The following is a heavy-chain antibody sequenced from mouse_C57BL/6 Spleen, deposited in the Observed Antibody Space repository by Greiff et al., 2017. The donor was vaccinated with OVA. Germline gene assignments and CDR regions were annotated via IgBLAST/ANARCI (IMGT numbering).Heavy chain of an antibody. CDR2: ISSGSSTI. J-gene: IGHJ3*01. CDR3: AGGLTGTWFAD. D-gene: IGHD4-1*01. Sequence: DVMLVESGGGLVKPGGSLKLSCAASGFTFSDSGMHWVRQAPEKGLEWVAYISSGSSTIYYADTVKGRFTISRDNAKNTLFLQMTSLRSGDTAVYSCAGGLTGTWFADWGKGTLVTVSA. CDR1: GFTFSDSG. V-gene: IGHV5-17*01.